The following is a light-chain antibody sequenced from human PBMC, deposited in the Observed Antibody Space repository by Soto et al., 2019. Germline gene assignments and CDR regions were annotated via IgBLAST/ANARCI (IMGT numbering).Light chain of an antibody. V-gene: IGKV1-17*03. CDR1: QDITNF. CDR3: LQHSSFPYT. J-gene: IGKJ2*01. Sequence: DIQMTQSPSAVSASVGDRVTITCRASQDITNFLAWFQQKPGKVPERLIFGASSLQSGVPSRFSGSGSGTEFTLTISSLQTEDFATYYCLQHSSFPYTFGQGTRLEI. CDR2: GAS.